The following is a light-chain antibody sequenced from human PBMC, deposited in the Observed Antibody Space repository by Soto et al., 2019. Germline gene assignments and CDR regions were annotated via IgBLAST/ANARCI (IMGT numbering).Light chain of an antibody. CDR2: DVS. J-gene: IGLJ1*01. CDR3: SSYTSSSTHYV. V-gene: IGLV2-14*01. CDR1: SSDVGGYNY. Sequence: QSALTQPASVSGSPGQSITISCTGTSSDVGGYNYVSWYQQHPGKAPKLMIYDVSNRPSGVSNRFSGSKSGNTASLTISGLQAEDEADYCCSSYTSSSTHYVFVTGTKVTVL.